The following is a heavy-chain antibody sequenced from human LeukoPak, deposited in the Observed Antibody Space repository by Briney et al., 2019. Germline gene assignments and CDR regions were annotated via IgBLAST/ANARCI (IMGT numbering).Heavy chain of an antibody. CDR1: GDTFSSYA. CDR3: ASDDFWSGYSSFDY. V-gene: IGHV1-69*05. D-gene: IGHD3-3*01. CDR2: IIPIFGTA. Sequence: SVKVSCKASGDTFSSYAISWVRQAPGQRLEWMGRIIPIFGTANYAQKFQGRVTITTDESTSTAYMELSSLRSEDTAVYYCASDDFWSGYSSFDYWGQGTLVTVSS. J-gene: IGHJ4*02.